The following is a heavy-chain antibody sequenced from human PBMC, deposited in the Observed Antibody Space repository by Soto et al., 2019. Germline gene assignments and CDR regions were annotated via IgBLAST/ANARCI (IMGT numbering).Heavy chain of an antibody. CDR1: GYTFTSYG. V-gene: IGHV1-18*01. Sequence: QVQLVQSGTEVKKPGASVKVSCKASGYTFTSYGISWVRQAPGQGLEWMGWISADNGNTNYAQKLQGRVTMTTDTSTSTAYMELRSLRSDDTAVYYCARYLAVAGTIWYFELWGRGTLVTVSS. D-gene: IGHD6-19*01. CDR3: ARYLAVAGTIWYFEL. J-gene: IGHJ2*01. CDR2: ISADNGNT.